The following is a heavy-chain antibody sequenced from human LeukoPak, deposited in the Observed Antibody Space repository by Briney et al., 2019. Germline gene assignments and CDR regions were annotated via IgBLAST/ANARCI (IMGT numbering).Heavy chain of an antibody. D-gene: IGHD6-6*01. CDR1: GFTLRGYG. J-gene: IGHJ4*02. Sequence: GRSLRLSCAASGFTLRGYGMHWVRQAPGKGLEWVAVISYDGSSEYYADSVKGRFTIFRDNSKNMVFLQMSDLRADDTAVYYCARVQYSGSAALDYWGQGTLVTVSS. V-gene: IGHV3-30*03. CDR2: ISYDGSSE. CDR3: ARVQYSGSAALDY.